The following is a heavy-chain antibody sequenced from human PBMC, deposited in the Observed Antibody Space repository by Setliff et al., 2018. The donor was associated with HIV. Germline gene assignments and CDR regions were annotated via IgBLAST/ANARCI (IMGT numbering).Heavy chain of an antibody. J-gene: IGHJ6*02. D-gene: IGHD3-10*01. CDR1: GFIFNTYG. CDR2: IWYDGSNK. V-gene: IGHV3-33*01. Sequence: PGGSLRLSCAASGFIFNTYGMHWVRQAPGKGLEWVAVIWYDGSNKYYADSVKGRFTISRDNSKNTLYLQMNSLRAEDTAVYYCARVRYYNLYNGSPVYGMDVWGQGTTVTVSS. CDR3: ARVRYYNLYNGSPVYGMDV.